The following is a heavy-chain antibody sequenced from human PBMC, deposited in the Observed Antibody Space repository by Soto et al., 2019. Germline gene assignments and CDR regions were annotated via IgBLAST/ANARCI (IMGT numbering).Heavy chain of an antibody. J-gene: IGHJ6*02. CDR1: GFTFTTYA. Sequence: QPGGSLRLSCAASGFTFTTYAMSWVRQAPGKGLVWVSGISTSGGSTYYADSVKGRFTISRDNSKNTLYLQMNSLRAEDTAVYYCAKDRPQYCSGGSCYSYGMDVWGQGTTVTVSS. V-gene: IGHV3-23*01. CDR2: ISTSGGST. CDR3: AKDRPQYCSGGSCYSYGMDV. D-gene: IGHD2-15*01.